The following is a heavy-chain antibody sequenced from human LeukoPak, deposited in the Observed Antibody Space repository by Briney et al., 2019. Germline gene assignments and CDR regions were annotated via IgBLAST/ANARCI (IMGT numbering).Heavy chain of an antibody. Sequence: GGSLRLSCADSGFTFSAYGMNWVRQAPGKGLEWVSYISSSSSVIFYADSVEGRFTISRDNARSSLYLQMNSLRAEDTGTYYCARDGLWSHYYQHGMDVWGQGTAVTVSS. CDR1: GFTFSAYG. CDR3: ARDGLWSHYYQHGMDV. D-gene: IGHD5-18*01. J-gene: IGHJ6*02. CDR2: ISSSSSVI. V-gene: IGHV3-48*04.